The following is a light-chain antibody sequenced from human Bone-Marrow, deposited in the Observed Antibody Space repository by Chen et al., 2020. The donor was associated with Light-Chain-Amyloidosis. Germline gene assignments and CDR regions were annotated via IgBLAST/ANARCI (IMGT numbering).Light chain of an antibody. CDR3: QQSYSMSSIT. V-gene: IGKV1-39*01. CDR1: QRISNY. J-gene: IGKJ5*01. Sequence: DIQMTQSPSSLSASVGDRVTITCRASQRISNYLNGYQQKPGNAPKLLIHAASTLQSGVPLRFSGSGSGTDFILTISSVQPEDFAIYYCQQSYSMSSITFGQGTRLEIK. CDR2: AAS.